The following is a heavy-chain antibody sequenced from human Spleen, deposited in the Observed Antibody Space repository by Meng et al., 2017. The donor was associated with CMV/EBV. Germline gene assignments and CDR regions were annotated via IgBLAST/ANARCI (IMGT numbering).Heavy chain of an antibody. J-gene: IGHJ4*02. V-gene: IGHV3-23*03. CDR3: ARGYSFDY. CDR2: IHSGGSNT. Sequence: GESLKISCAASGFTFDNYAMSWVRQAPGKGLEWVSVIHSGGSNTYYADSVKGRFTISRDNSKNTLYLQMNSLRIEDTAVYYCARGYSFDYWGQGTLVTVSS. CDR1: GFTFDNYA. D-gene: IGHD4-11*01.